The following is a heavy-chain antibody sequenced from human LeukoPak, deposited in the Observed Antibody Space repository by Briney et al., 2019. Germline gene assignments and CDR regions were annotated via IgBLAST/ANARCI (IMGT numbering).Heavy chain of an antibody. CDR3: ARLGTRQLLYCGGDCYPN. V-gene: IGHV4-38-2*01. Sequence: SETLSLTCSVSGYSISSGYYWGWIRQPPGKGLEWIGSIYHSGSTYYNPSLKSRVTISVDTSKNQFSLKLSSVTAADTAVYYCARLGTRQLLYCGGDCYPNWGQGTLVTVSS. CDR2: IYHSGST. J-gene: IGHJ4*02. CDR1: GYSISSGYY. D-gene: IGHD2-21*02.